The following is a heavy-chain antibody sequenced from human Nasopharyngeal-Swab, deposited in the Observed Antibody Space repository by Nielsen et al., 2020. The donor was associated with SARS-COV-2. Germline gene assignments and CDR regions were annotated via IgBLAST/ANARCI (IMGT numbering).Heavy chain of an antibody. V-gene: IGHV3-23*01. Sequence: GESLKISCAASGFTFSSYAMSWVRQAPGKGLEWVSAISGSGGSTYYADSVKGRFTISRDNSKNTLYLQMNSLRAEDTAVYYCAKDRYCSGGACYFSGFDYWGLGTLVTVSS. CDR2: ISGSGGST. CDR1: GFTFSSYA. J-gene: IGHJ4*02. D-gene: IGHD2-15*01. CDR3: AKDRYCSGGACYFSGFDY.